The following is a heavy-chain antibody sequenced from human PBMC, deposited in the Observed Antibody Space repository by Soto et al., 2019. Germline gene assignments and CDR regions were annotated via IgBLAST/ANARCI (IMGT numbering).Heavy chain of an antibody. CDR1: GYSFTKYW. Sequence: GESLKISCKGSGYSFTKYWIIWVRQVPGKGLEWMGRIDTSYSYSHYSPSFQGHVTISVDKSISTAYLQWSSLKASDAAMYYCARYCSSSSCSQLYGMDVWGQGTTVTVSS. CDR3: ARYCSSSSCSQLYGMDV. V-gene: IGHV5-10-1*01. D-gene: IGHD2-15*01. CDR2: IDTSYSYS. J-gene: IGHJ6*02.